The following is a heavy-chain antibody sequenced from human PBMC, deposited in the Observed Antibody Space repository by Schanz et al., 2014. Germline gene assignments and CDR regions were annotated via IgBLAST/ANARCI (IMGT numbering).Heavy chain of an antibody. Sequence: EVQLVESGGGWVQPGGSLRLSCAASGFTFSDYSMNWVRQAPGKGPEWVSYIRSSSTPIYYADSVKGRFTISRDSAENSLYLQMNSLRAEDTAVYYCARKMKLGVYGGKGHDSLDIWGQGTMVTVSS. J-gene: IGHJ3*02. CDR3: ARKMKLGVYGGKGHDSLDI. V-gene: IGHV3-48*04. D-gene: IGHD4-17*01. CDR2: IRSSSTPI. CDR1: GFTFSDYS.